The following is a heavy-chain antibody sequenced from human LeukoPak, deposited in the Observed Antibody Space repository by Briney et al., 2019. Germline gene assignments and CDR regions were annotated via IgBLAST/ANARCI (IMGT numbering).Heavy chain of an antibody. V-gene: IGHV3-23*01. Sequence: GGSLRLSCAASQFTFSNYAMTWVRQAPGKGLEWVSSITSTGGSTYYADSVKGRFTISRDNSKNTLYLQMNSLRAEDTAVYYCAKDTGKYGGDWFDPWGQGTLVTVSS. CDR1: QFTFSNYA. J-gene: IGHJ5*02. CDR3: AKDTGKYGGDWFDP. CDR2: ITSTGGST. D-gene: IGHD3-10*01.